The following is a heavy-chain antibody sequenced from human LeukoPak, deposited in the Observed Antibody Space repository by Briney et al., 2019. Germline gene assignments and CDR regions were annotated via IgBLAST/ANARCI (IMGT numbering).Heavy chain of an antibody. Sequence: GGSLRLSCAAYGFSVSANYMSWVRQAPGKGLEWVSVIYSGGSTYYADSVKGRFTISRDNSKNTLYLQMNSLRAEDTAVYYCARNPSGYSYPDYFDYWGQGTLVTVSS. D-gene: IGHD5-18*01. CDR1: GFSVSANY. CDR2: IYSGGST. J-gene: IGHJ4*02. V-gene: IGHV3-53*01. CDR3: ARNPSGYSYPDYFDY.